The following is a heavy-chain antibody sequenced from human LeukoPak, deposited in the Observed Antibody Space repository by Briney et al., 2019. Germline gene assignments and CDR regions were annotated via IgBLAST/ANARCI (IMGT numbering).Heavy chain of an antibody. CDR3: ARTPITMIIVAPPPDY. J-gene: IGHJ4*02. Sequence: GASVKVSCKASGYTFTSYGISWVRQAPGQGLEWMGWISAYNGNTNYAQKLQGRVTMTTDTSTSTAYMELRSLRSDDTAVYYCARTPITMIIVAPPPDYWGQGTLVTVSS. D-gene: IGHD3-22*01. V-gene: IGHV1-18*01. CDR2: ISAYNGNT. CDR1: GYTFTSYG.